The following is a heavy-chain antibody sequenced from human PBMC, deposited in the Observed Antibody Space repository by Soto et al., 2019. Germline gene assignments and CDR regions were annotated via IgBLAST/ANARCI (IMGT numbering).Heavy chain of an antibody. Sequence: SETLSLTCTVSGGSVSSFHWSWIRQSPGKGLEWIGYVFYTGNTKYNPALKRRVTISVDTSKKQFSLKLSSVSAADTGLYYCARSYSGTFYGYDIWGQGTLVTVSS. CDR2: VFYTGNT. D-gene: IGHD1-26*01. CDR1: GGSVSSFH. V-gene: IGHV4-59*02. CDR3: ARSYSGTFYGYDI. J-gene: IGHJ4*02.